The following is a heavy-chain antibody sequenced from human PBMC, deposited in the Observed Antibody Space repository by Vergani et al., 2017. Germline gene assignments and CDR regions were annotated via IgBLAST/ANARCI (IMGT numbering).Heavy chain of an antibody. CDR2: IYYNGRQ. D-gene: IGHD6-19*01. J-gene: IGHJ5*02. CDR3: ARHSTVEWLVKLGWIDP. V-gene: IGHV4-38-2*02. Sequence: QVQLQESGPGLVKASETLSLSCIVSGYSITSGYFWGWIRQPPGKGLEWIDSIYYNGRQSNNPSLKSRVTISLDMSNNHFSLRLTSVTAADTAVYFCARHSTVEWLVKLGWIDPWGQGILVTVSS. CDR1: GYSITSGYF.